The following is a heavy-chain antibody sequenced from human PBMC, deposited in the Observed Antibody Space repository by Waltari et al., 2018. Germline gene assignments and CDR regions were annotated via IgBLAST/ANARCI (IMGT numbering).Heavy chain of an antibody. CDR2: ISSSSSTI. Sequence: EVQLVESGGGLVQPGGSLRLSCAASGFTFSSYSMNWVRQAPGKGLEWVSYISSSSSTIYYADSVKCRFTISKDNAKNSLYLQMNSLRAEDTAVYYCARDLLGSGSTDCWGQGTLVSVSS. V-gene: IGHV3-48*01. CDR3: ARDLLGSGSTDC. CDR1: GFTFSSYS. D-gene: IGHD3-22*01. J-gene: IGHJ4*02.